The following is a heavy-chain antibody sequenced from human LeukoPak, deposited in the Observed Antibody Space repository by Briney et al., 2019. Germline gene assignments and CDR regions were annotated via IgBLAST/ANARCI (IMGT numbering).Heavy chain of an antibody. CDR2: LYPSGSS. CDR3: ARDLSGSLYFDY. CDR1: GASISPYY. D-gene: IGHD3-10*01. Sequence: SGTLSLTCTVSGASISPYYWNWLRQPAGKGLEWIAALYPSGSSDQNPSLKSRVSISVGTSSNQFSLRVTSVTAADTATYYCARDLSGSLYFDYWGQGILVTVSA. J-gene: IGHJ4*02. V-gene: IGHV4-4*07.